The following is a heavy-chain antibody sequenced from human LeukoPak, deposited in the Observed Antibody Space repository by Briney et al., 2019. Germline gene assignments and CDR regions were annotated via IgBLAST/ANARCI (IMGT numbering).Heavy chain of an antibody. Sequence: SETLSLTRTVSGGSISSYYWSWIRQPPGKGLEWIGYIYYSGSTNYNPSLKSRVTISVDTSKNQFSLKLSSVTAADTAVYYCARGGDYDFWSGYYRDYYYYYGMDVWGQGTTVTVSS. J-gene: IGHJ6*02. CDR2: IYYSGST. V-gene: IGHV4-59*01. CDR3: ARGGDYDFWSGYYRDYYYYYGMDV. D-gene: IGHD3-3*01. CDR1: GGSISSYY.